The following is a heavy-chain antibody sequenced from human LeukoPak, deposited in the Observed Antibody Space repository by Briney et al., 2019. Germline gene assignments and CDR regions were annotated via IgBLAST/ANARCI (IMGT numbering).Heavy chain of an antibody. D-gene: IGHD3-16*02. Sequence: ASVKVSCKVSGYTLTELSMHWVRQAPGKGLEWVGGFDPEDGETIYAQKFQGRVTMTEDTSTDTAYMELRSLRSEDTAVYYCAKRCYVWGSYRWVFDYWGQGTLVTVSS. V-gene: IGHV1-24*01. J-gene: IGHJ4*02. CDR1: GYTLTELS. CDR2: FDPEDGET. CDR3: AKRCYVWGSYRWVFDY.